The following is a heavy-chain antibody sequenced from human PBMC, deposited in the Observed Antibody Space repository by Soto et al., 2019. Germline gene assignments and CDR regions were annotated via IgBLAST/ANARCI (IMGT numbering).Heavy chain of an antibody. Sequence: PSETLSLTCTVSGGSITPYYWTWIRQPPGKGLEWIGYIYYSGSTNYNPSLKSRVTISVDTSKNQFSLKLNSVTAADTAVYYCARGASRAATGVHYWGQGTLVTVSS. CDR3: ARGASRAATGVHY. J-gene: IGHJ4*02. CDR2: IYYSGST. D-gene: IGHD1-1*01. V-gene: IGHV4-59*01. CDR1: GGSITPYY.